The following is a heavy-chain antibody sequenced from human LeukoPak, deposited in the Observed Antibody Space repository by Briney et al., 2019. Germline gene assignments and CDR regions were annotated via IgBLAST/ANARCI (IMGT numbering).Heavy chain of an antibody. CDR1: GYTFTSYG. D-gene: IGHD1-26*01. CDR2: ISAYNGNT. J-gene: IGHJ4*02. Sequence: GASVKVSCKASGYTFTSYGISWVRQATGQGLEWMGWISAYNGNTNYAQKLQGRVTMTTDTSTSTAYMELRSLRSDDTAVYYCARDLSGSYYSYFDYWGQGTLVTVSS. V-gene: IGHV1-18*04. CDR3: ARDLSGSYYSYFDY.